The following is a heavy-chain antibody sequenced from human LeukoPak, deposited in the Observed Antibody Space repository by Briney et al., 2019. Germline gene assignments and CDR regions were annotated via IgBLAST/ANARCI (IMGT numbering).Heavy chain of an antibody. J-gene: IGHJ4*02. D-gene: IGHD2-2*01. CDR1: GYTFTRYY. CDR3: ARGVVPDY. V-gene: IGHV1-2*02. CDR2: INRNSGGT. Sequence: ASVKDSCKAPGYTFTRYYMHWVRQAPGQGLEWMGWINRNSGGTNYAQKFQGRVTMTRDTSISTAYMELSRLKSDDTAVYYCARGVVPDYWGQGTLVTVSS.